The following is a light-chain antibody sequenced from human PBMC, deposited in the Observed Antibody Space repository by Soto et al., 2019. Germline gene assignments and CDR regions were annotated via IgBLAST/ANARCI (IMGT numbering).Light chain of an antibody. CDR2: LGS. J-gene: IGKJ5*01. Sequence: DVVMTQTPLSLSVAPGQPASISCKSGQSLLHITGETFLFWYLQKPGQSPQLLIYLGSSRSSGVPDRFSGSGSGTDFTLKIDRVEAEDVGTYYCMQGLQTPPTFGQGTRLEIK. V-gene: IGKV2-28*01. CDR3: MQGLQTPPT. CDR1: QSLLHITGETF.